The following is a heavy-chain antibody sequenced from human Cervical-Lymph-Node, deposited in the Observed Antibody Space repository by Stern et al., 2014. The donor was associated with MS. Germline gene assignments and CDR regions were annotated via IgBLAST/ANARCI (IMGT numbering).Heavy chain of an antibody. Sequence: QVQLQESGPGLVKPSQTLSLTCTVSGDSITSGGHYWSWIRQHPGKGLDWIGYIYNSGATFYNTSLKGRVTISLDTSKNQFSLQLSSVTAADTAIYYCASRWSGTYYGQNWFDPWGQGILVTVST. D-gene: IGHD1-26*01. CDR3: ASRWSGTYYGQNWFDP. CDR1: GDSITSGGHY. J-gene: IGHJ5*02. CDR2: IYNSGAT. V-gene: IGHV4-31*03.